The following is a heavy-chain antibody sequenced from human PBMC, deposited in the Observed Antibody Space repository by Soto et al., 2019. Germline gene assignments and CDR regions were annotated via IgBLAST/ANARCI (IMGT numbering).Heavy chain of an antibody. J-gene: IGHJ5*02. D-gene: IGHD2-2*01. V-gene: IGHV4-31*03. CDR2: ISYSGST. CDR1: GGSISSGGYY. CDR3: ARADCSSTSCWFDP. Sequence: QVQLQESGPGLVKPSQTLSLTCTVSGGSISSGGYYWSWIRQHPGKGLAGIGYISYSGSTYYNPSLERRVNISVDTSKNQVSLKMSSATAADTAGDYCARADCSSTSCWFDPWGQGTLVTGSS.